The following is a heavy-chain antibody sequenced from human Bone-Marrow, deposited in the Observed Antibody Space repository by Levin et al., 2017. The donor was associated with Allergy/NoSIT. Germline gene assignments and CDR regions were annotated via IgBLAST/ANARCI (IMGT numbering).Heavy chain of an antibody. D-gene: IGHD4-17*01. CDR3: ARDRSRDYGDYIDAFDI. J-gene: IGHJ3*02. V-gene: IGHV3-48*01. CDR2: IRSSSGAI. CDR1: GFSFSSYS. Sequence: LSLTCAASGFSFSSYSMNWVRQAPGKGLEWVSYIRSSSGAIYYADSVKGRFTISRDNAENSLYLQMNSLRAEDTAVYYCARDRSRDYGDYIDAFDIWGQGTMVTVSS.